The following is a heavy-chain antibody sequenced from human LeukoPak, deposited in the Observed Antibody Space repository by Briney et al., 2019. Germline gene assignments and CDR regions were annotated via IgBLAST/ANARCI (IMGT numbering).Heavy chain of an antibody. CDR2: ISSSSSYI. CDR3: ARSSWLFDLDY. D-gene: IGHD3-9*01. V-gene: IGHV3-21*01. Sequence: GGSLRLSCAASGFTFSSYSMNWVRQAPGKGLEWVSSISSSSSYIYYADSVKGRFTISRDSAKNSLYLQMNSLRAEDTAVYYCARSSWLFDLDYWGQGTLVTVSS. J-gene: IGHJ4*02. CDR1: GFTFSSYS.